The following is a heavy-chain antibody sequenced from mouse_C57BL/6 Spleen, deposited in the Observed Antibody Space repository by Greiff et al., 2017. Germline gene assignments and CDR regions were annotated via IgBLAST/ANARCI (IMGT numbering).Heavy chain of an antibody. CDR3: ARRGFDSDDYFDY. CDR2: INPNNGGT. V-gene: IGHV1-26*01. CDR1: GYTFTDYY. Sequence: EVQLQQSGPELVKPGASVKISCKASGYTFTDYYMHWVQQSHGKSLEWIGIINPNNGGTNYNTRFKSKATMTVDKSSSTAYMELRSLTSEDSAVYYCARRGFDSDDYFDYWGQGTSVTVSS. D-gene: IGHD3-1*01. J-gene: IGHJ2*02.